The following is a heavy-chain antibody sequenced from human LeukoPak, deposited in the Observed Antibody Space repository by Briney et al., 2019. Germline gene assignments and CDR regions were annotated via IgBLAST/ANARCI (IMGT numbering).Heavy chain of an antibody. J-gene: IGHJ4*02. CDR2: ISSSGSTI. CDR3: ARDRTVVGATGPIDY. Sequence: PGGSLRLSCSASGFTFSDYYMSWIRQAPGKGLEWVSYISSSGSTIYYADSVKGRFTISRDNAKNSLYLQMNSLRAEDTAVYYCARDRTVVGATGPIDYWGQGTLVTVSS. CDR1: GFTFSDYY. V-gene: IGHV3-11*01. D-gene: IGHD1-26*01.